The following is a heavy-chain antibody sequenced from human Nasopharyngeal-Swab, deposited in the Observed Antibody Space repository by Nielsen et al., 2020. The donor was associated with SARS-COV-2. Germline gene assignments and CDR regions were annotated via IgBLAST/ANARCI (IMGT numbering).Heavy chain of an antibody. Sequence: ASVKVSCKASGGTFSSYAISWVRQAPGQGLEWMGWISAYNGNTNYAQKLQGRVTMTTDTSTSTAYMELRSLRSDDTAVYYCARDHYYGDVPTDYWGQGTLVTVSS. CDR1: GGTFSSYA. D-gene: IGHD4-17*01. V-gene: IGHV1-18*01. J-gene: IGHJ4*02. CDR2: ISAYNGNT. CDR3: ARDHYYGDVPTDY.